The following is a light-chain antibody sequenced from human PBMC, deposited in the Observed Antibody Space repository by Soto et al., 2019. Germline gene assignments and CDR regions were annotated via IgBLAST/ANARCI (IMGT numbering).Light chain of an antibody. CDR1: HDVSRN. V-gene: IGKV1-33*01. J-gene: IGKJ4*01. Sequence: DLQMTQSPSSLSASEGDRVTITCQSSHDVSRNLNWFQQKPGEAPQLLIYDASNLERGVPSRFSGSGSGTDFTLTISSLQPEDVATYYCQQYNSMLSFGGGTEVEIK. CDR2: DAS. CDR3: QQYNSMLS.